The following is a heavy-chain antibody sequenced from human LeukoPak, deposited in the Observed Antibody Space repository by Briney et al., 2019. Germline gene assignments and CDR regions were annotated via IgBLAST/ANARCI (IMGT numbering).Heavy chain of an antibody. V-gene: IGHV1-18*01. CDR2: ISAYNGNT. J-gene: IGHJ5*02. Sequence: ASVKVSCKASGYTFTSYGISWVRQAPGQGLEWMGWISAYNGNTNYAQKLQGRVTMTTDTSTSTAYMELRSLRSDDTAVYYCARVPEGPIAAADYNWFDHWGQGTLVTVSS. D-gene: IGHD6-13*01. CDR1: GYTFTSYG. CDR3: ARVPEGPIAAADYNWFDH.